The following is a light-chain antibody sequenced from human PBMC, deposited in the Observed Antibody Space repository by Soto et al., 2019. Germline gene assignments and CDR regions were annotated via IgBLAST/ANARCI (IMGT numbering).Light chain of an antibody. J-gene: IGLJ2*01. V-gene: IGLV2-14*01. CDR1: NSDVGGYNY. CDR3: SSYTSNNTLV. Sequence: QSALTQPASVSGSPGQSISISCTGTNSDVGGYNYVSWYRQHPGKAPKLMIYDVTSRPSGVSNRFSGSKSGNTASLTISGLQAEDEADYYCSSYTSNNTLVFGGGTKVTVL. CDR2: DVT.